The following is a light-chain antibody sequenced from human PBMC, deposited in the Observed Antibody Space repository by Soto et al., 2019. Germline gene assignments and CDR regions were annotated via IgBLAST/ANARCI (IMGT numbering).Light chain of an antibody. CDR1: QRVASD. J-gene: IGKJ1*01. Sequence: VLTQSPGTLSLSPGEGATLSCRASQRVASDLAWYLQKPGQPPRLLIYDASIRATGIPGRFSGSGSGTDFTPTISRLEPEDFAVYYCQHYVSLPPAWMFGQGTKVDIK. CDR2: DAS. V-gene: IGKV3-20*01. CDR3: QHYVSLPPAWM.